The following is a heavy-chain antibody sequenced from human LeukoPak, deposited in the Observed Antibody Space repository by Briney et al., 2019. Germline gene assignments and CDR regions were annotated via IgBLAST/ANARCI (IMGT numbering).Heavy chain of an antibody. V-gene: IGHV3-33*01. CDR1: GFTFRSHG. CDR2: IWYDGSNK. D-gene: IGHD3-10*01. Sequence: GRSLRLSCAASGFTFRSHGMHWVRQAPGKGLEWVAVIWYDGSNKYYADSVKGRFTIPRDNSKNTLYLEMNSLRAEDTAVYYCARDRRGSENYHYFDYWGQGTLVTVSS. J-gene: IGHJ4*02. CDR3: ARDRRGSENYHYFDY.